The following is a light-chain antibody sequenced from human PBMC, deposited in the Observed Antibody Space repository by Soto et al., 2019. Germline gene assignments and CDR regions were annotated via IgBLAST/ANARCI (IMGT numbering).Light chain of an antibody. CDR1: QTVRNNY. J-gene: IGKJ4*01. Sequence: VLTQSPGTLSLSPGERATPSRRASQTVRNNYLAWYQQKPGQAPRLMIYDASSRATGIPDRFSGGGSGTDCTLTISRLEPEDFAVYYCQQFSSYPLPLGGGTKVDIK. CDR2: DAS. V-gene: IGKV3-20*01. CDR3: QQFSSYPLP.